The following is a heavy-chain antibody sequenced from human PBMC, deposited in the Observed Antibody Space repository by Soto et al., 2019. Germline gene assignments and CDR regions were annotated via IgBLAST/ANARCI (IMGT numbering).Heavy chain of an antibody. CDR3: ASPSRSGRYSYFNY. D-gene: IGHD3-10*01. J-gene: IGHJ4*02. Sequence: QVQLVQSGAEVKKPGSSVKVSCKASGGTFSSYPISWVRQAPGQGLEWMGGISPGFGIANYAQKFQGRVTITADTSTAYMELSSLRSEDTALYYCASPSRSGRYSYFNYWGQGTLVTVSS. CDR2: ISPGFGIA. CDR1: GGTFSSYP. V-gene: IGHV1-69*17.